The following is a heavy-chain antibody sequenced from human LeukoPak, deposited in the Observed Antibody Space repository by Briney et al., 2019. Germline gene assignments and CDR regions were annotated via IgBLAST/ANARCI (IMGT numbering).Heavy chain of an antibody. V-gene: IGHV3-23*01. J-gene: IGHJ5*02. CDR1: GFTFSSYA. CDR3: AKDDIVVVPAAPHKRGGMTDWFDP. Sequence: GGSLRLSCAASGFTFSSYAMSWVRQAPGKGLEWVSAISGSGGSTYYADSVKGRFTISRDNSKNTLYLQMNSLRAEDTAVYYCAKDDIVVVPAAPHKRGGMTDWFDPWGQGTLVTVSS. CDR2: ISGSGGST. D-gene: IGHD2-2*01.